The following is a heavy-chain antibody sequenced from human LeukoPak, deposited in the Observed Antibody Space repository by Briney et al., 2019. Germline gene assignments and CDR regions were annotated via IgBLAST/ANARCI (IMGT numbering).Heavy chain of an antibody. CDR3: ATGTEPPGIAAAGTEAYGMDV. Sequence: ASVKVSCKASGYTFTSYDINWVRQATGQGLEWMGWMNPNSGNTGYAQKFQGRATMTRNTSISTAYMELSSLRSEDTAVYYCATGTEPPGIAAAGTEAYGMDVWGQGTTVTVSS. D-gene: IGHD6-13*01. V-gene: IGHV1-8*01. CDR1: GYTFTSYD. J-gene: IGHJ6*02. CDR2: MNPNSGNT.